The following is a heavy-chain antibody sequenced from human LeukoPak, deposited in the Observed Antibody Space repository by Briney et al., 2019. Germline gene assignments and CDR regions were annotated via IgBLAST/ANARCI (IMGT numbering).Heavy chain of an antibody. CDR3: TTDPLVYYYQFDY. Sequence: GGSLRLSCAVSGITFSYAWMSWVRQAPGKGLKWVGHIKRRIEGETTDYAAPVKGRFTILRDDSKNTVNLQMNSLKTEDTGVYYCTTDPLVYYYQFDYWGQGTLVIVSS. V-gene: IGHV3-15*01. CDR1: GITFSYAW. D-gene: IGHD3-22*01. CDR2: IKRRIEGETT. J-gene: IGHJ4*02.